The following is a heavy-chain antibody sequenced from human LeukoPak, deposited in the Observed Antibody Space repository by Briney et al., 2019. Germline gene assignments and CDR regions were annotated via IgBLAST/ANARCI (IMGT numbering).Heavy chain of an antibody. J-gene: IGHJ4*02. CDR3: AREGEGYFDY. CDR1: KFTFNNYA. CDR2: ISGSGDNM. D-gene: IGHD3-10*01. Sequence: PGGSLRLSCLASKFTFNNYAMTWVRQAPGKGLEWVSSISGSGDNMDYADSVKGRFTISRDNSENTLYLQMNSLRAEDTAVYYCAREGEGYFDYWGQGTLVTVSS. V-gene: IGHV3-23*01.